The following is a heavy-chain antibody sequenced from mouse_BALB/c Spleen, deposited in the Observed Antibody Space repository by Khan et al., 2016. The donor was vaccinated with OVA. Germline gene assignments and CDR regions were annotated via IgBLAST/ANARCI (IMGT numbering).Heavy chain of an antibody. CDR2: INPSNTYT. J-gene: IGHJ1*01. Sequence: QIQLVQSGAELARPGASVKMSCKASGYTFTSYTMHWVKQRPGQGLEWIGYINPSNTYTNYNQKFKDKATLTADKSSNTAYMQLGSLTSEDSSVYYCVRSGAYYRYDGYFDVWGAGTTVTVSS. D-gene: IGHD2-14*01. V-gene: IGHV1-4*01. CDR3: VRSGAYYRYDGYFDV. CDR1: GYTFTSYT.